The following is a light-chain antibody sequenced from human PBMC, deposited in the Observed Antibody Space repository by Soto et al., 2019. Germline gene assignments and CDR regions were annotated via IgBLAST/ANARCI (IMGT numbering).Light chain of an antibody. Sequence: DIQMTQSPSSLSASVGDRVTITCRASQSISSYLNWYQQQPGRAPKVLIYAASSLQSGVPSRFSGSGSGTDFTLTISSLQPEDFATYYCQQSDSSPWTFGQGTKVEIK. J-gene: IGKJ1*01. CDR2: AAS. CDR3: QQSDSSPWT. V-gene: IGKV1-39*01. CDR1: QSISSY.